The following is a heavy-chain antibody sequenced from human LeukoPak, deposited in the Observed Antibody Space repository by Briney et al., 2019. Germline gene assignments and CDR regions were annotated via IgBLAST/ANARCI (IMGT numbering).Heavy chain of an antibody. CDR2: MNPNSGNT. D-gene: IGHD3-10*01. J-gene: IGHJ3*02. CDR1: GYTFTSYD. Sequence: GASVKVSCKASGYTFTSYDINWVRQATGQGLEWMGWMNPNSGNTGYAQKFQGRVTMTRNTSISTAYMELSSLRSEDTAVYYCARDRPAEKILVWFGGPTAGLDPFDIWGQGTMVTVSS. CDR3: ARDRPAEKILVWFGGPTAGLDPFDI. V-gene: IGHV1-8*01.